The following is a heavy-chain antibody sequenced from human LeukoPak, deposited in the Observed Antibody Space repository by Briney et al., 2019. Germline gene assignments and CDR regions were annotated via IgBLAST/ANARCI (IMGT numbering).Heavy chain of an antibody. J-gene: IGHJ4*02. D-gene: IGHD6-6*01. CDR2: INHSGST. V-gene: IGHV4-34*01. CDR1: GGSFSGYY. CDR3: ARGPLWYSSSSLSFDY. Sequence: SETLSLTCAVYGGSFSGYYWSWIRQPPGKGLEWIGEINHSGSTNYNPSLKNRVTISVDTSKNQFSLKLSSVTAADTAVYYCARGPLWYSSSSLSFDYWGQGTLVTVSS.